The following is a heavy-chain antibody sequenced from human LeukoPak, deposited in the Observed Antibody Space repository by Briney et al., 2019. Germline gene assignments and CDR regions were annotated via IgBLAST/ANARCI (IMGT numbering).Heavy chain of an antibody. Sequence: GGSLRFSCAASGFTFSSYWMSWVRQAPGKGLEWVANIKQDESEINYVDSVKGRFTISRDNSKNTVYLQMNSLRADDTAVYYCVKSRRVGANQRGLFDYWGQGTLVSVSP. J-gene: IGHJ4*02. D-gene: IGHD1-26*01. V-gene: IGHV3-7*03. CDR3: VKSRRVGANQRGLFDY. CDR2: IKQDESEI. CDR1: GFTFSSYW.